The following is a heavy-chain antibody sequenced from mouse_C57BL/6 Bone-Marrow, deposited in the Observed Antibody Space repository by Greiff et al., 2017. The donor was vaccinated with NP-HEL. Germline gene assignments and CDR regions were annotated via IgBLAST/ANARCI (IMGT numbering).Heavy chain of an antibody. CDR3: ARKIYYDPYWYFEV. CDR1: GYAFSSSW. Sequence: VQLQQSGPELVKPGASVKISCKASGYAFSSSWMNWVKQRPGKGLEWIGRIYPGDGDTNYNGKFKGKATLTADKSSSTAYMQLSSLTSEDSAVYFCARKIYYDPYWYFEVWGTGTTVTVSS. CDR2: IYPGDGDT. D-gene: IGHD2-4*01. J-gene: IGHJ1*03. V-gene: IGHV1-82*01.